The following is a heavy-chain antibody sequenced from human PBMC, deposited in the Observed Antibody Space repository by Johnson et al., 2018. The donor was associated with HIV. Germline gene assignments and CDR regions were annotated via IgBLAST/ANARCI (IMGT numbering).Heavy chain of an antibody. CDR1: GFTFSSYG. V-gene: IGHV3-33*06. CDR3: AKDMGAYQLLYAFDI. CDR2: IWYDGSNI. D-gene: IGHD2-2*02. Sequence: QVLLVESGGGVVQPGRSLILSCAASGFTFSSYGMHWVRQAPGKGLEWVAVIWYDGSNIYYADSVKGRFTISRDNSKNTLYLQMNSLRAEDTAVYYCAKDMGAYQLLYAFDIWGQGTMVTVSS. J-gene: IGHJ3*02.